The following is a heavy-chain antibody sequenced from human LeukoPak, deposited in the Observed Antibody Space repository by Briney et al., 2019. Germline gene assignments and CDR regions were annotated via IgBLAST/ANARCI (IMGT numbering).Heavy chain of an antibody. CDR1: GGSISSSSYY. Sequence: SETLSLTCTVSGGSISSSSYYWGWIRQPPGKGLEWIGSIYYSGSTYYNPSLKSRVTISVDTSKNQFSLKLSSVTAADTAVYYCASYDYGKNDYWGQGTLVTVSS. CDR2: IYYSGST. J-gene: IGHJ4*02. D-gene: IGHD4-17*01. V-gene: IGHV4-39*07. CDR3: ASYDYGKNDY.